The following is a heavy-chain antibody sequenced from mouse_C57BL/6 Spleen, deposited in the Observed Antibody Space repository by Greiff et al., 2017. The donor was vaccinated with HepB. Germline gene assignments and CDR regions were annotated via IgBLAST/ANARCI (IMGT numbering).Heavy chain of an antibody. CDR1: GYTFTSYG. J-gene: IGHJ3*01. CDR3: ATITTVVAPFPY. Sequence: QVQLKQSGAELARPGASVKLSCKASGYTFTSYGISWVKQRTGQGLEWIGEIYPRSGNTYYNEKFKGMATLTADKSSSTAYMELRSLTSEDSAVYFCATITTVVAPFPYWGQGTLVTVSA. D-gene: IGHD1-1*01. V-gene: IGHV1-81*01. CDR2: IYPRSGNT.